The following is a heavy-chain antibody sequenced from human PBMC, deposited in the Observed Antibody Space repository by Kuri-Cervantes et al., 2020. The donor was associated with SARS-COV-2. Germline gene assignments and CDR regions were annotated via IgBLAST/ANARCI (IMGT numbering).Heavy chain of an antibody. Sequence: ASVKVSCKASGYTFTSYGISWVRQAPGQGLEWMGWISAYNGNTNYAQKLQGRVTMTTDTSTSTAYMELRSLRSEDTAVYFCASRLAAAVIPWGQGTLVTVSS. CDR2: ISAYNGNT. J-gene: IGHJ5*02. D-gene: IGHD6-13*01. CDR3: ASRLAAAVIP. V-gene: IGHV1-18*01. CDR1: GYTFTSYG.